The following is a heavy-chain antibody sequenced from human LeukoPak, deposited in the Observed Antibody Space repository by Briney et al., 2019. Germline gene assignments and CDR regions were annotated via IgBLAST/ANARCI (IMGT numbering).Heavy chain of an antibody. D-gene: IGHD3-22*01. CDR1: GGTFSSYA. Sequence: SVKVSCKASGGTFSSYAISWVRQAPGQGLEWMGGIIHIFGTANYAQKFQGRVTITADESTSTAYMELSSLRSEDTAVYYCARDPALYYYDSTRDPFDIWGQGTMVTVSS. CDR2: IIHIFGTA. J-gene: IGHJ3*02. V-gene: IGHV1-69*01. CDR3: ARDPALYYYDSTRDPFDI.